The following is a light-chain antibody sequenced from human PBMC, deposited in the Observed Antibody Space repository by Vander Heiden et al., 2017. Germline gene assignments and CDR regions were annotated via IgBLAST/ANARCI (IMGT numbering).Light chain of an antibody. CDR2: AAD. J-gene: IGKJ1*01. V-gene: IGKV1-39*01. CDR3: LQNFTVWT. CDR1: QSISTY. Sequence: DIQLTQSPSSLSASVGDRVTITCRPSQSISTYLSWYQQKPGKAPKLLIYAADNVESGVPSRFSGSYSETDCTLTSSDLQPEEFATYYWLQNFTVWTVGPWTRVEVK.